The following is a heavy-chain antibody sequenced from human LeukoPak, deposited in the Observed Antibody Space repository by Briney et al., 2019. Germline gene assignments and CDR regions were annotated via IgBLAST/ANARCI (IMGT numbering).Heavy chain of an antibody. J-gene: IGHJ3*02. CDR1: GDSISSGAYY. CDR3: ARIGARAVVNPNLIHAFDI. CDR2: INHSGDT. V-gene: IGHV4-31*03. Sequence: SETLSLTCTVSGDSISSGAYYWNWIRQHPGKALEWIGYINHSGDTYYNPSLRSRLSLSVDTSQNQFSLRLSSVTAADTAVYFCARIGARAVVNPNLIHAFDIWGQGTMVTVSS. D-gene: IGHD2-15*01.